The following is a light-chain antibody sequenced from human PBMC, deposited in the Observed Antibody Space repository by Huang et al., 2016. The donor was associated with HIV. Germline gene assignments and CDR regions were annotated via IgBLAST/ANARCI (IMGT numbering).Light chain of an antibody. Sequence: EIVMTQSPVTLSVSPGDGATLSCRASQSVSSNLAWYQQNPGQAPSLLIDDASTRATGVPAKFSGSGSGTEFTLTISSLQSEDFAIYFCQQYAHWPPTFGQGAKVEIK. J-gene: IGKJ1*01. CDR3: QQYAHWPPT. CDR2: DAS. CDR1: QSVSSN. V-gene: IGKV3-15*01.